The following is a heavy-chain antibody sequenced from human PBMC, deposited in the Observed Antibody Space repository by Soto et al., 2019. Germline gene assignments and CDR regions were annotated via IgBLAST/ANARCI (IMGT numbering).Heavy chain of an antibody. V-gene: IGHV1-69*13. CDR1: GGTFSRYS. J-gene: IGHJ4*02. CDR2: IIPIFGTA. Sequence: SVKVSCKASGGTFSRYSISWVLQAPGQGLEWMGGIIPIFGTANYAQKFQGRVTITADESTSPAYMELSSLRSEDTAVYYCARDFDYWGQGTLVTVSS. CDR3: ARDFDY.